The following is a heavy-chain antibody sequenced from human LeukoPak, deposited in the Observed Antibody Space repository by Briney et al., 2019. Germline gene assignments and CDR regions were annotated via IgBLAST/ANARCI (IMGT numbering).Heavy chain of an antibody. CDR3: AKGGCGGSCYSGGYYYYYYGMDV. V-gene: IGHV3-23*01. D-gene: IGHD2-15*01. CDR2: ISGSGGSA. Sequence: GGSLRLSCAASGFTFSTYAMSWVRQAPGKGLEWVSGISGSGGSAFYADSLKGRFTISRDNSKNTLYLQMNSLRAEDTAVYYCAKGGCGGSCYSGGYYYYYYGMDVWGQGTTVTVSS. J-gene: IGHJ6*02. CDR1: GFTFSTYA.